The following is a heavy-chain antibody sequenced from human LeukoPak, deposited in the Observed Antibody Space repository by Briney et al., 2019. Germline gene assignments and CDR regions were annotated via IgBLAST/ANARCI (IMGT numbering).Heavy chain of an antibody. CDR3: ARGNLWDYRRYYYYMDV. CDR1: GGSLSSGGYS. V-gene: IGHV4-30-4*07. D-gene: IGHD4-11*01. CDR2: IYYSGST. J-gene: IGHJ6*03. Sequence: PSETLSLTCAVSGGSLSSGGYSWSWIRQPPGKGLEWIGYIYYSGSTYYNPSLKSRVTISVDTSKNQFSLKLSSVTAADTAVYYCARGNLWDYRRYYYYMDVWGKGTTGTVSS.